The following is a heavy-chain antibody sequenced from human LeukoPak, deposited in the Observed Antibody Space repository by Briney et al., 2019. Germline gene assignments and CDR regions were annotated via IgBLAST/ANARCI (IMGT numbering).Heavy chain of an antibody. CDR2: IRSKANSYAT. CDR1: GFTFSGSA. CDR3: TTMGFGDY. V-gene: IGHV3-73*01. Sequence: GGSLTLSCAASGFTFSGSAMHWVRQASGKGLEWVGRIRSKANSYATAYAASVKGRFTISRDDSKNTAYLQMNSLKTEDTAVYYCTTMGFGDYWGQGTLVTVSS. J-gene: IGHJ4*02. D-gene: IGHD3-10*01.